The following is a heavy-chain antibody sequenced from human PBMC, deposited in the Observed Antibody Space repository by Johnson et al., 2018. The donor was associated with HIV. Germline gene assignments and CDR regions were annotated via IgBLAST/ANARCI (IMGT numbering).Heavy chain of an antibody. CDR1: GFTFSSYA. CDR3: ARERAGFDI. D-gene: IGHD6-19*01. V-gene: IGHV3-20*04. J-gene: IGHJ3*02. Sequence: VQVVEYGGGLVQPGGSLRLSCAASGFTFSSYAMSWVRQAPGKGLEWVSGINWNGGSTGYADSVKGRFTISRDNAKNSRYLQMNSLRAEDTAVYYCARERAGFDIWGQGTMVTVSS. CDR2: INWNGGST.